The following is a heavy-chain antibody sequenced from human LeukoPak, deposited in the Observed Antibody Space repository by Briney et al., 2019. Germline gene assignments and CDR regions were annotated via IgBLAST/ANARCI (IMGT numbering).Heavy chain of an antibody. V-gene: IGHV3-23*01. Sequence: GGSLRLSCAASGFTFSSYAMSWVRQAPGKGLEWVAAISAGDGVSTYYADSVKGRFTISRDNSKSTLYLQMNTLRAEDTAVYYCAKDLGYSVEPSFDYWGQGTLVTVSS. CDR3: AKDLGYSVEPSFDY. CDR2: ISAGDGVST. D-gene: IGHD1-14*01. J-gene: IGHJ4*02. CDR1: GFTFSSYA.